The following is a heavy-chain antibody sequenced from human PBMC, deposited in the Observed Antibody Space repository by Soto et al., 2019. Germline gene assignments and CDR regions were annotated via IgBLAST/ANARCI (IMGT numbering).Heavy chain of an antibody. CDR2: INPATGAE. Sequence: QLHLVQSGAVVKKPGASVTVSCSASGYPVTDYYMHWVRQAPGRGLEWMGGINPATGAEKYTQTFQGRVTMTRDTSPSTVFMELCDLTSEDTAFFYCARGGGVGVAGSAAFDMWGQGTLVTVSS. J-gene: IGHJ3*02. D-gene: IGHD3-3*01. V-gene: IGHV1-2*02. CDR1: GYPVTDYY. CDR3: ARGGGVGVAGSAAFDM.